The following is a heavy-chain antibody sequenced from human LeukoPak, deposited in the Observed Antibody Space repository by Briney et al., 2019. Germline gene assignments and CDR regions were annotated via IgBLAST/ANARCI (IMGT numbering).Heavy chain of an antibody. CDR1: GLTVSNNY. V-gene: IGHV3-53*01. Sequence: GGSLRLSCAASGLTVSNNYMKWVRQAPGKGLEWVSVIYSGGSTYYADSVKGRFTISRDNSKNTLYLQMNSLRAEDTAVYYCASGGSVLVNYWGQGTLVTVSS. D-gene: IGHD3-16*02. CDR3: ASGGSVLVNY. CDR2: IYSGGST. J-gene: IGHJ4*02.